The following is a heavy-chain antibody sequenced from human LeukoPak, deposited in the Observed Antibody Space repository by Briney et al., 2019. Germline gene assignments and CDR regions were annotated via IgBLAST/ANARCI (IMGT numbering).Heavy chain of an antibody. J-gene: IGHJ4*02. D-gene: IGHD4-17*01. CDR3: ARDSFGDYVY. V-gene: IGHV1-46*01. CDR1: GYTFTNFF. Sequence: APVKVSCKASGYTFTNFFMHWVRQAPGQGLEWMGIINQRRPRTNYGQKFQGRVTMTRDRSTSTVYMELSSLRSEDTAVYYCARDSFGDYVYWGQGTLVGVST. CDR2: INQRRPRT.